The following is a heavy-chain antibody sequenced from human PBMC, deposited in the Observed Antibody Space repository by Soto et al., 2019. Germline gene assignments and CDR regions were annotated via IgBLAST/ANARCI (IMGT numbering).Heavy chain of an antibody. CDR3: AESFFYDSSGYPTLFDY. V-gene: IGHV1-18*04. CDR1: GYTFTSYD. Sequence: GASVKVSCKASGYTFTSYDINWVRQAPGQGLEWMGWISAYTGNTNYAQELQGRVTMTTDASTSTAYMELRSLRSDDTAVYYCAESFFYDSSGYPTLFDYWGQGTLVTVSS. D-gene: IGHD3-22*01. CDR2: ISAYTGNT. J-gene: IGHJ4*02.